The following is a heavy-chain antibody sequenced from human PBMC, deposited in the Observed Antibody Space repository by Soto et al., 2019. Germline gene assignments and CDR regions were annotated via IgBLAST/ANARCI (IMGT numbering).Heavy chain of an antibody. V-gene: IGHV3-30-3*01. CDR2: ISYDGSNK. J-gene: IGHJ4*02. D-gene: IGHD3-22*01. CDR1: GFTFSIYV. Sequence: HPGGSLRLSCAACGFTFSIYVVHWVRQAPGKGLEWVAVISYDGSNKYYADSVKGRFTISRDNSKNTLYLQMNSLRAEDTAVYYCAREPFYLNLKIRHPAYDTGLWGQGTLVTVSS. CDR3: AREPFYLNLKIRHPAYDTGL.